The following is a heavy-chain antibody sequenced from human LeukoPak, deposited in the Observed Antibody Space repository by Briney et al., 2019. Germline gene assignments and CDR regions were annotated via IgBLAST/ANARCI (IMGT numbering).Heavy chain of an antibody. D-gene: IGHD6-13*01. Sequence: QPGGSLRLSCAASGFTFSSYAMSWVRQAPGKGLEWVSAISGSGGSTYYADSVKGRFTISRDNAKNSLYLQMNSLRVEDTAVYYCARVRGSSLSYYYMDVWGKGTTVTVSS. CDR3: ARVRGSSLSYYYMDV. CDR2: ISGSGGST. J-gene: IGHJ6*03. CDR1: GFTFSSYA. V-gene: IGHV3-23*01.